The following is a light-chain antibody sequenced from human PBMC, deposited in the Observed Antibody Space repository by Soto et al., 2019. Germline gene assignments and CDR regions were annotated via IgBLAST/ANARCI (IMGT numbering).Light chain of an antibody. CDR2: VXS. Sequence: EIVLTPSPGTLSLSRGERATLSCRASQSGSSIYLALYXEKAVQXXXXLXCVXSXSATGXXDWFSGSGSGTDFTLTISRLEPEDFAVYSCQQYHSSPWTFGQGTKVDIK. V-gene: IGKV3-20*01. J-gene: IGKJ1*01. CDR3: QQYHSSPWT. CDR1: QSGSSIY.